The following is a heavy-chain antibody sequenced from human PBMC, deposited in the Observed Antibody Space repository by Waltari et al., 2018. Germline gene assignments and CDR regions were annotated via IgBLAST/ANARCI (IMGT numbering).Heavy chain of an antibody. CDR1: GYTFTSYA. CDR2: INAGNGNT. J-gene: IGHJ4*02. V-gene: IGHV1-3*01. Sequence: VQSGAEVKKPGASVKVSCKASGYTFTSYAMHWVRQAPGQRLEWMGWINAGNGNTKYSQKFQGRVTITTDESTSTAYMELSSLRSEDTAVYYCARALLSYSSSSTGFDYWGQGTLVTVSS. CDR3: ARALLSYSSSSTGFDY. D-gene: IGHD6-6*01.